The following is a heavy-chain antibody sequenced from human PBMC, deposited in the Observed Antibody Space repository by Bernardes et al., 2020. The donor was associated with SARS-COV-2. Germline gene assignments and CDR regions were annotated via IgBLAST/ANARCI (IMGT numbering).Heavy chain of an antibody. D-gene: IGHD6-6*01. J-gene: IGHJ4*02. CDR3: AREYRSSSFVDY. Sequence: SETLSLTFAISAYSISSGYYWGWIRQPPGKGLEWIGSISHTGSTYYNPSLKSRVTISVDTSKNHLSLTVSSVTAADTAVYYCAREYRSSSFVDYWGQGT. V-gene: IGHV4-38-2*02. CDR1: AYSISSGYY. CDR2: ISHTGST.